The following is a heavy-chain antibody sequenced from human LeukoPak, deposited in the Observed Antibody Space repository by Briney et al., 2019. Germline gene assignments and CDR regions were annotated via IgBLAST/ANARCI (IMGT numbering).Heavy chain of an antibody. J-gene: IGHJ5*02. Sequence: PSETLSLTCTVSGGSISSSSYYWGWIRQPPGKGLEWIGSIYYSGSTYYNPSLKSRVTMSVDTSKNQFSLKLSSVTAADTAVYYCAAVWFGEGIWFDPWGQGTLVTVSS. CDR1: GGSISSSSYY. D-gene: IGHD3-10*01. CDR2: IYYSGST. V-gene: IGHV4-39*07. CDR3: AAVWFGEGIWFDP.